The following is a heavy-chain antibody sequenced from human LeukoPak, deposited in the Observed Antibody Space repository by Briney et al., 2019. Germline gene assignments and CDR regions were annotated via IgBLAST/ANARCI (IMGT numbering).Heavy chain of an antibody. V-gene: IGHV4-59*01. J-gene: IGHJ4*02. Sequence: SETLSLTCTVSGGSISSYYWSWIRQPPGKGLEWIGYMYYRENTNYDPSLKSRVTISIDTPNNQFSLKLSSVTAADTAVYYCATGVHGIAAAGDYYFDYWGQGTLVTVSS. CDR3: ATGVHGIAAAGDYYFDY. CDR2: MYYRENT. CDR1: GGSISSYY. D-gene: IGHD6-13*01.